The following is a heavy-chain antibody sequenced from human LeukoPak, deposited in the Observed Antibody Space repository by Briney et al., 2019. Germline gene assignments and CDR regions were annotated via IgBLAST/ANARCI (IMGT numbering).Heavy chain of an antibody. D-gene: IGHD1-26*01. CDR1: GGSVSRGGYY. CDR2: TSYSEDT. V-gene: IGHV4-31*03. J-gene: IGHJ4*02. Sequence: SETLSLTCTVSGGSVSRGGYYWTWIRQHPGKGLEWIGFTSYSEDTYYNPSLMSRITISVDRSQNQFSLKMRDVTAADTAVYFCATADWESFYFDSWGQGDLVAVSS. CDR3: ATADWESFYFDS.